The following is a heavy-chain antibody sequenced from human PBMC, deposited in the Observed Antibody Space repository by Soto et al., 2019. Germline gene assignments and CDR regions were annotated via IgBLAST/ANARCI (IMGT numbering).Heavy chain of an antibody. J-gene: IGHJ4*02. CDR2: ISYDGSNK. CDR3: ARGSYSNYVEY. D-gene: IGHD4-4*01. CDR1: GFTFSSYA. Sequence: GGSLRLSCAASGFTFSSYAMHWVRQAPGKGLEWVAVISYDGSNKYYADSVKGRFTISRDNSKNTLYLQMNSLRAEDTAVYYCARGSYSNYVEYWGQGTMVNVSS. V-gene: IGHV3-30-3*01.